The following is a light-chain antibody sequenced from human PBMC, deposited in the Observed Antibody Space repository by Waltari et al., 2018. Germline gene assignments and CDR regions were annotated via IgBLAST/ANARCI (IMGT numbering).Light chain of an antibody. CDR2: GST. CDR3: QSYDTSLRVV. J-gene: IGLJ2*01. Sequence: QSVLTQPPSVSGAPGQRVTIPCPGSGPNIGAGYDGHWYQQLPRAAPKLLIYGSTSRPLGVPDRFFGSTSGTSASLAITGLQAEDEADYYCQSYDTSLRVVFGGGTKLTVL. CDR1: GPNIGAGYD. V-gene: IGLV1-40*01.